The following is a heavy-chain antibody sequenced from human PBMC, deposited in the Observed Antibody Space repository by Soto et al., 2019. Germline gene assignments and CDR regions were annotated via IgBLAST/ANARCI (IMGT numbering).Heavy chain of an antibody. CDR1: GGSISSNNW. CDR3: ARVKLAAAGTLDAFDI. J-gene: IGHJ3*02. D-gene: IGHD6-13*01. V-gene: IGHV4-4*02. Sequence: SETLSLTCAVSGGSISSNNWWSCVRQPPGKGLEWIGEIYHSGSTNYNPSLKSRVTISVDKSKNQFSLKLSSVTAADTAVYYCARVKLAAAGTLDAFDIWGQGTMVT. CDR2: IYHSGST.